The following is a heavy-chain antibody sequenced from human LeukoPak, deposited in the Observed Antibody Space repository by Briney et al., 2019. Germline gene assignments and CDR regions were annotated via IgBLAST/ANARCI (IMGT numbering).Heavy chain of an antibody. CDR1: GGSISSYY. Sequence: SETLSLTCTVSGGSISSYYWSWIRQPPGKGLEWIGEINHSGSTNYNPSLKSRVTISVDTSKNQFSLKLSSVTAADTAVYYCARGSGTWGQGTLVTVSS. CDR3: ARGSGT. J-gene: IGHJ4*02. D-gene: IGHD1-14*01. CDR2: INHSGST. V-gene: IGHV4-34*01.